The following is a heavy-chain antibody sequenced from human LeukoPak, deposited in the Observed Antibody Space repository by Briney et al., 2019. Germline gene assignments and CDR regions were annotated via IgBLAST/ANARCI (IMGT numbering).Heavy chain of an antibody. CDR2: IYYSGST. CDR1: GGSISSSSYY. Sequence: SETLSLTCTVSGGSISSSSYYWGWIRQPPGKGLEWIGYIYYSGSTNYNPSLKSRVTISVDTSKNQFALKLSSVTAADTAVYYCARAGGFIDYWGQGTLVTVSS. D-gene: IGHD3-16*01. CDR3: ARAGGFIDY. J-gene: IGHJ4*02. V-gene: IGHV4-61*05.